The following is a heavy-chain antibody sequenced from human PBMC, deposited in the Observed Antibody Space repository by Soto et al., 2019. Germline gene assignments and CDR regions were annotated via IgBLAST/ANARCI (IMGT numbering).Heavy chain of an antibody. V-gene: IGHV3-23*01. J-gene: IGHJ6*02. D-gene: IGHD1-26*01. Sequence: GGSLRLSCAASGFTFSSYAMSWVRQAPGKGLEWVSAISGSGGSTYYADSVKGRFTISRDNSKNTLYLQMNSLRAEDTAVYYCAKVGATLGNYYYGMDVWGQGTTVTVSS. CDR3: AKVGATLGNYYYGMDV. CDR2: ISGSGGST. CDR1: GFTFSSYA.